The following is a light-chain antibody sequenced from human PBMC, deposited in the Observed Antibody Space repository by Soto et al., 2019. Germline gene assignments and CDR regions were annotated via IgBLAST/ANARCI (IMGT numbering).Light chain of an antibody. J-gene: IGKJ4*01. CDR2: GAS. Sequence: EIVLTQSPGTLSLSPGERATLSCRASQSVSSSYLAWYQQKPGQAPRLLIYGASSRATGIPDRFSGSGSGTDFTLTISRLEPEDFAVYYCQRYGSSILTFGGGTKVEIK. CDR1: QSVSSSY. V-gene: IGKV3-20*01. CDR3: QRYGSSILT.